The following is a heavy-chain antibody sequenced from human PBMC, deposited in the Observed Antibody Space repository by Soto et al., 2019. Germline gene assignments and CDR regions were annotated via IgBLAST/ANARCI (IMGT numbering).Heavy chain of an antibody. J-gene: IGHJ6*03. CDR1: GFTLSTYY. V-gene: IGHV3-13*01. Sequence: GGSLRLSCAASGFTLSTYYMHWGRQATGKGLEWVAALSYAGDTYYPGSVKGRFTVSREGAKNSLYLQMNSLTAGDTAVYYCAKGPRSASGYYYMDVWGKGTTVTVSS. CDR2: LSYAGDT. D-gene: IGHD3-10*01. CDR3: AKGPRSASGYYYMDV.